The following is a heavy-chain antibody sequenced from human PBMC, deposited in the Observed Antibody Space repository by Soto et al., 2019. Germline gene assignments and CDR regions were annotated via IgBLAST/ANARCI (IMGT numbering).Heavy chain of an antibody. CDR3: AKYYASGSYYHFDS. Sequence: EVQLLESGGERVQPGGSLRLSCAASGFTFINYAMSWVRQAPGLGLEWVSSISGSGGRADYADSVRGRFTISRDNSKKTLSLQMNSLRVDDTAIYYCAKYYASGSYYHFDSWGQGTLVTVSS. CDR1: GFTFINYA. V-gene: IGHV3-23*01. D-gene: IGHD3-10*01. CDR2: ISGSGGRA. J-gene: IGHJ4*02.